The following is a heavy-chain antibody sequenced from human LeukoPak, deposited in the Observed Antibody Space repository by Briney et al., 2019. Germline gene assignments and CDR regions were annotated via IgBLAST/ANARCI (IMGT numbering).Heavy chain of an antibody. J-gene: IGHJ6*03. Sequence: SETLSLTCAVYGGSFSGYYWSWIRQPPGKGLEWIGEINHSGSTNYNPSLKSRVTISVDTSKNQFSLKLSSVTAADTAVHYCARGWAYGGITYYYYYYYMDVWGKGTTVTVSS. D-gene: IGHD4-23*01. CDR1: GGSFSGYY. V-gene: IGHV4-34*01. CDR2: INHSGST. CDR3: ARGWAYGGITYYYYYYYMDV.